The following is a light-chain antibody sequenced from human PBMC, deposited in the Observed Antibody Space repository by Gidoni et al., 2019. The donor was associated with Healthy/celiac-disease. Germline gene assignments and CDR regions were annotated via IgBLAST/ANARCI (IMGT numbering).Light chain of an antibody. CDR3: QQYNNWPPIT. V-gene: IGKV3D-15*01. CDR1: QRVSSN. CDR2: GAS. J-gene: IGKJ5*01. Sequence: EIVMTQSPVTLSVSPGERATLACRASQRVSSNLAWYQQKPGQAPRLLIYGASIRATGIPARFSGSGSGTEFTLTISSLQSEDFAVYYCQQYNNWPPITFGQGTRLEIK.